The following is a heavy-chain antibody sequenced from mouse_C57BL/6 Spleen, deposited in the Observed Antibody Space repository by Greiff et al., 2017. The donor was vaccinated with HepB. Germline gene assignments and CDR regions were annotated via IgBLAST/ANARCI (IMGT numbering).Heavy chain of an antibody. CDR3: ARSGGYEEGLGY. Sequence: VQLQQSGPELVKPGASVKISCKASGYAFSSSWMNWVKQRPGKGLEWIGRIYPGDGDTNYNGKFKGKATLTADKSSSTAYMQLSSLTSEDSAVYFCARSGGYEEGLGYWGQGTTLTVSS. CDR1: GYAFSSSW. J-gene: IGHJ2*01. V-gene: IGHV1-82*01. CDR2: IYPGDGDT. D-gene: IGHD2-2*01.